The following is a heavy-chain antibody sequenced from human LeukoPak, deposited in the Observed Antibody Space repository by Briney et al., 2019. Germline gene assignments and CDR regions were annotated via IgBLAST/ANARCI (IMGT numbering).Heavy chain of an antibody. V-gene: IGHV4-61*01. Sequence: SETLSLTCTVSGGSVSSGSYYWSWIRQPPGKGLEWIGYIYYSGSTNYNPSLKSRVTISVDTSKNQFSLKLSSVTAADTAVYFCARGRGVVTPYYFDYWGQGTLVTVSS. D-gene: IGHD3-3*01. J-gene: IGHJ4*02. CDR3: ARGRGVVTPYYFDY. CDR2: IYYSGST. CDR1: GGSVSSGSYY.